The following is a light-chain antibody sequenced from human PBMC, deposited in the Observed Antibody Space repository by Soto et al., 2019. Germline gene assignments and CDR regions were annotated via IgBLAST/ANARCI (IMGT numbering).Light chain of an antibody. CDR3: SSYAGFNNYVV. V-gene: IGLV2-8*01. Sequence: QSALTQPPSASGSPGQSVTISCTGTSSDIGHYNYVSWYQRHPGKAPKLIIYEVNKRPSGAPDRFSASKSDNTASLTVSGLQAEDESDYFCSSYAGFNNYVVFGGGTKLTVL. CDR2: EVN. J-gene: IGLJ2*01. CDR1: SSDIGHYNY.